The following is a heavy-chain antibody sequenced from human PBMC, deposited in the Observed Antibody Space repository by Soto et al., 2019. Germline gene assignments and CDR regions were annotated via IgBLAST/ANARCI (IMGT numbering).Heavy chain of an antibody. J-gene: IGHJ4*02. V-gene: IGHV3-30*03. CDR1: GFSFSSYV. CDR2: ISYDGSNK. CDR3: ARGPLDSTANL. D-gene: IGHD3-22*01. Sequence: GGSLRLSCAASGFSFSSYVMHWVRQAPGKGLEWVAVISYDGSNKYYADSVKGRFTISRDNAKNSLYLQMNSLRAEDTAVYYCARGPLDSTANLWGQGTLVTVSS.